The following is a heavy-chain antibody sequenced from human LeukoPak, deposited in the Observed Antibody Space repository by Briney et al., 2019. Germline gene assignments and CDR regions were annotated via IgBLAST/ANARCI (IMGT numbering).Heavy chain of an antibody. D-gene: IGHD3-16*01. CDR2: IIPILGIA. CDR1: GGTFSSYA. Sequence: SVKVSCKASGGTFSSYAISWVRQAPGQGLEWMGRIIPILGIANYAQKFQGRVTITADKSTSTAYMELSSLRSEDTAVYYCARDLTRVGGGDAFDIWGQGTMVTVSS. V-gene: IGHV1-69*04. CDR3: ARDLTRVGGGDAFDI. J-gene: IGHJ3*02.